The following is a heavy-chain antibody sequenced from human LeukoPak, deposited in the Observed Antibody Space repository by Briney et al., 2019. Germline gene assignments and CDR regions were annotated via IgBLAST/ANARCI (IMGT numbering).Heavy chain of an antibody. D-gene: IGHD6-6*01. CDR1: GGSFSGYY. Sequence: SETLSLTCAVYGGSFSGYYWSWIRQPPGKGLGWIGYIYHSGSTYYNPSLKSRVAVSVDRSKNQFSLKLSSVTAADTAVYYCARDLSIAARPGYYYYYMDVWGKGTTVTVSS. CDR3: ARDLSIAARPGYYYYYMDV. V-gene: IGHV4-34*01. J-gene: IGHJ6*03. CDR2: IYHSGST.